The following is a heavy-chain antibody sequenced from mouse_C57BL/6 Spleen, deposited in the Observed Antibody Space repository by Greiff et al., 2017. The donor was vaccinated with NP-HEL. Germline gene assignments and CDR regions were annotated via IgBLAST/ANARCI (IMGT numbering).Heavy chain of an antibody. Sequence: QVQLQQPGAELVKPGASVKLSCKASGYTFTSYWMQWVKQRPGQGLEWIGEIDPSDSYTNYNQKFKGKATLTVDTSSSTAYMQLSSLTSEDSAVYYCARGGELLLRGVYYAMDYWGQGTSVTVSS. J-gene: IGHJ4*01. CDR3: ARGGELLLRGVYYAMDY. D-gene: IGHD1-1*01. CDR1: GYTFTSYW. V-gene: IGHV1-50*01. CDR2: IDPSDSYT.